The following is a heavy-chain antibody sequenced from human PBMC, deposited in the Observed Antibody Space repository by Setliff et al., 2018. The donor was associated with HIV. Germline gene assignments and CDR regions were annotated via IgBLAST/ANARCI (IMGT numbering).Heavy chain of an antibody. CDR2: IDWDDDK. J-gene: IGHJ4*02. CDR3: VRYSGSCFDY. V-gene: IGHV2-70*11. Sequence: SGPYAGEPSQTLTLTCTFSGFSLSTSGMCVSWIRQPPGKALEWLARIDWDDDKYYSTSLKTRLTISKDTSKNQVVLTMTNMDPVDTATYYCVRYSGSCFDYWGQGTLVTVSS. D-gene: IGHD1-26*01. CDR1: GFSLSTSGMC.